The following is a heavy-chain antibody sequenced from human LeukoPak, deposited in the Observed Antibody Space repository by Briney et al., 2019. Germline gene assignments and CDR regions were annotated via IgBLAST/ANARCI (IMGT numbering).Heavy chain of an antibody. V-gene: IGHV3-15*01. CDR2: IKSKTDGGTT. D-gene: IGHD3-9*01. J-gene: IGHJ4*02. CDR3: TTEYYDILTGYFPIDY. Sequence: GGSLRLSCAASGFTFSNAWMSWVRQAPGKGLEWVGRIKSKTDGGTTDYAAPVKGRFTISRDDSKNTLYLQMNSLKTEDTAVYYCTTEYYDILTGYFPIDYRGQGTLVTVYS. CDR1: GFTFSNAW.